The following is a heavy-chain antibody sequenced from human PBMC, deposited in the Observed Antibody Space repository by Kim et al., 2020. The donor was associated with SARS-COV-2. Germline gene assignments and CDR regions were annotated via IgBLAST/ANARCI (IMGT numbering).Heavy chain of an antibody. V-gene: IGHV4-39*01. J-gene: IGHJ6*02. Sequence: SETLSLTCTVSGGSISSNGCYWGWIRQPPGKGLEWIGSIYYSGSTHYNPSLKSRVTISVDTSKNQFSLKLTSLTAADTAVYYCARHVSSGWSYYYGMDVWGQGTTVTVSS. D-gene: IGHD6-19*01. CDR3: ARHVSSGWSYYYGMDV. CDR1: GGSISSNGCY. CDR2: IYYSGST.